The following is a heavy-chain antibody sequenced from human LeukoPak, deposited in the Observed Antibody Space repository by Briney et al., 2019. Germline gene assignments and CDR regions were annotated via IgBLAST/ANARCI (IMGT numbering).Heavy chain of an antibody. Sequence: GSLRLSCAASGFTFSSYSMNWVRQAPGKGLEWVSYISSSSSTIDYTDSVKGQFTISRDNGKNTLYVQLNSLRPDDTAVYYCAKDSSDYYFDYWGKGTLVTVSS. CDR2: ISSSSSTI. CDR1: GFTFSSYS. J-gene: IGHJ4*02. CDR3: AKDSSDYYFDY. D-gene: IGHD3-22*01. V-gene: IGHV3-48*01.